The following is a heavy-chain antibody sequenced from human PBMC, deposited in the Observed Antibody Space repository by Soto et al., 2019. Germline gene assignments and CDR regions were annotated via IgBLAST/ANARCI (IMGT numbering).Heavy chain of an antibody. Sequence: GESLKISCKGSGYSFTSYWIGWVRQMPGKGLEWMGIIYPGDSDTRYSPSFQGQVTISADKSISTAYLQWSSLKASDTAMYYCASAPITGTTFWAFDIWGQGTMVTVSS. D-gene: IGHD1-20*01. CDR2: IYPGDSDT. V-gene: IGHV5-51*01. J-gene: IGHJ3*02. CDR3: ASAPITGTTFWAFDI. CDR1: GYSFTSYW.